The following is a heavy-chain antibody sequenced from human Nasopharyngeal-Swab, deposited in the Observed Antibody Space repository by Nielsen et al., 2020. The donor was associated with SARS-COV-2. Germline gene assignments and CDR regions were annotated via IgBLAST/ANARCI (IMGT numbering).Heavy chain of an antibody. CDR2: ISGSGSYV. V-gene: IGHV3-21*01. D-gene: IGHD1-26*01. CDR1: GFTFNSYS. CDR3: ARIAGRGSIYYYYMDV. Sequence: GESLKISCAGSGFTFNSYSMIGVRQVPGEGLEWVSSISGSGSYVYYADSVKGRFTISKDSAKNSLYLQMNSLRAEDTAVYFCARIAGRGSIYYYYMDVWGTGTTVTVSS. J-gene: IGHJ6*03.